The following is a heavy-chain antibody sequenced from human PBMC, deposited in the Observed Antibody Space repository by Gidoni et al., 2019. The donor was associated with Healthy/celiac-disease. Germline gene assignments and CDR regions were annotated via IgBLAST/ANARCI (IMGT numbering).Heavy chain of an antibody. CDR2: IYYSGST. CDR3: ARASPSRDRGYSYGYGGFYYGMDV. Sequence: QVQLQESGPGLVKPSQTLSLTCTVSGGSISSGGYYWSWLRPHPGKGLEWIGYIYYSGSTYYNPSLKSRVTISVDTSKNQFSLKLSSVTAADTAVYYCARASPSRDRGYSYGYGGFYYGMDVWGQGTTVTVSS. J-gene: IGHJ6*02. V-gene: IGHV4-31*03. CDR1: GGSISSGGYY. D-gene: IGHD5-18*01.